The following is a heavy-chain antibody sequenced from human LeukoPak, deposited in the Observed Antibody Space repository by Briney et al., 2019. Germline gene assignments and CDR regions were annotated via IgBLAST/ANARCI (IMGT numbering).Heavy chain of an antibody. Sequence: GGSLRLSCAAAGFTFSSRWMSWVRQAPGKGLEWVATIKQDGSVYYYVDSVKGRFTISRDNAKNSLFLQMNSLGAEDTAVYYCARDRETYYDILTGYYTLGDAFDIWGQGTMVTVSS. CDR2: IKQDGSVY. CDR1: GFTFSSRW. V-gene: IGHV3-7*01. J-gene: IGHJ3*02. D-gene: IGHD3-9*01. CDR3: ARDRETYYDILTGYYTLGDAFDI.